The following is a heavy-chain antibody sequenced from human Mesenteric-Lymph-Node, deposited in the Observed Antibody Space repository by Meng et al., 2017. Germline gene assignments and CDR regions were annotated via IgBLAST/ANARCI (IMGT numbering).Heavy chain of an antibody. CDR1: GGSISSYY. V-gene: IGHV4-4*07. J-gene: IGHJ6*02. CDR3: ARDRSTMVRGVMELQYGMDV. CDR2: IYTSGST. Sequence: SETLSLTCTVSGGSISSYYWSWIRQPAGKGLEWIGRIYTSGSTNYNPSLKSRVTMSVDTSKNQFSLKLSSVTAADTAVYYCARDRSTMVRGVMELQYGMDVWGQGTTVTVSS. D-gene: IGHD3-10*01.